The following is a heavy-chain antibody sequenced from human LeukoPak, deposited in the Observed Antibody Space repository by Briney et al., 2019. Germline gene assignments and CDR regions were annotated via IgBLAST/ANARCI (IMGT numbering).Heavy chain of an antibody. CDR1: GFTFSSYW. CDR2: IKQDGSEK. CDR3: ARARSGWYGSDFDY. J-gene: IGHJ4*02. D-gene: IGHD6-19*01. V-gene: IGHV3-7*01. Sequence: GGSLRLSCAASGFTFSSYWMSWVRQAPGKGLEWVANIKQDGSEKYYVDSVKGRFTISRDNAKNSLYLQMNSLRAEDTAVYYCARARSGWYGSDFDYWGQGTLVTVSS.